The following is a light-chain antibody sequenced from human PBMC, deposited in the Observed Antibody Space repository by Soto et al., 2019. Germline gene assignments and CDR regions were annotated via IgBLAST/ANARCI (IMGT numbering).Light chain of an antibody. CDR1: QSLVHGDGEIY. V-gene: IGKV2-30*02. J-gene: IGKJ2*01. CDR3: MQASHWPYT. Sequence: DVVMTQSPLSLPVTLGQPASISCWPSQSLVHGDGEIYLNWFRQRPGQSPRRLIYKISNRDSGVPDRFSGSGSGTDFTLKISRLEAEDVGVYYCMQASHWPYTFGQGTNLEI. CDR2: KIS.